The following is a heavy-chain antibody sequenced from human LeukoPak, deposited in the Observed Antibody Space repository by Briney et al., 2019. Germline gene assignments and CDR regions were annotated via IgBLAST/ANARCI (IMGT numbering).Heavy chain of an antibody. CDR3: ARDRAASMEVVVPAAMANWFDP. Sequence: GASVKVSCKASGYTFTGYYMHWVRQAPGQGLEWMGWISAYNGNTNYAQKLQGRVTMTTDTSTSTAYMELRSLRSDDTAVYYCARDRAASMEVVVPAAMANWFDPWGQGTLVTVSS. D-gene: IGHD2-2*01. J-gene: IGHJ5*02. V-gene: IGHV1-18*04. CDR2: ISAYNGNT. CDR1: GYTFTGYY.